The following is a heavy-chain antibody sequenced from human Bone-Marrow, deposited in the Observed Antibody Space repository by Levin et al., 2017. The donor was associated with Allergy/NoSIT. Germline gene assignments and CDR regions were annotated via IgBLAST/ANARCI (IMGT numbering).Heavy chain of an antibody. CDR1: GDTFSSSA. Sequence: GGSLRLSCKASGDTFSSSAINWVRQAPGQGLEWMGGIIPIFETPNYAPKFQGRVTITADESTSTAYVELTNLRSADTAVYYCAREGDDSNYGAPFDLWGQGTPVTVSS. V-gene: IGHV1-69*01. CDR3: AREGDDSNYGAPFDL. J-gene: IGHJ4*02. D-gene: IGHD4-11*01. CDR2: IIPIFETP.